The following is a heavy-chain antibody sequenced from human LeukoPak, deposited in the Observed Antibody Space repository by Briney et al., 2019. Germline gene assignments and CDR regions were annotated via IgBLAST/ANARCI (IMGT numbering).Heavy chain of an antibody. CDR1: GFTFSSYA. CDR3: AKDGTITIFGVASAAHY. D-gene: IGHD3-3*01. J-gene: IGHJ4*02. Sequence: PGGSLRLSCAASGFTFSSYAMSWVRQAPGKGLEWVSAISGSGGSTYYADSVKGRFTISRDNSKNTLYLQMNSLRAEDTAVYYCAKDGTITIFGVASAAHYWGQGTLVTVSS. CDR2: ISGSGGST. V-gene: IGHV3-23*01.